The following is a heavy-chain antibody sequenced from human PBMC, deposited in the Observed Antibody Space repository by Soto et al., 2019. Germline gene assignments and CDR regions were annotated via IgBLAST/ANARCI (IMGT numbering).Heavy chain of an antibody. CDR1: GGSVSNKTYY. J-gene: IGHJ4*02. CDR3: ARTTAVPNTLRSRYFFDY. CDR2: VYYSGTT. D-gene: IGHD4-17*01. Sequence: SETLSLTCFVSGGSVSNKTYYWSWIRQPPGKRLEWIGYVYYSGTTNYNPSLKSRVTISVDLSKNQFSLRLSSVTTADTALYYCARTTAVPNTLRSRYFFDYWGQGTLVTVSS. V-gene: IGHV4-61*01.